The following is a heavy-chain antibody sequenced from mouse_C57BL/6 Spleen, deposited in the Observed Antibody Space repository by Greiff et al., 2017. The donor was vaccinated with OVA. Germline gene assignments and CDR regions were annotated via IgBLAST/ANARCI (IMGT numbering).Heavy chain of an antibody. Sequence: VQLQQSGPVLVKPGASVTMSCKASGYTFTDYYMNWVKQSHGKSLEWIGVINPYNGGTSYNQKFKGKATLTVDKSSSTAYMELNSLTSEDSAVYYCAKIDGYFFDYWGQGTTLTVSS. D-gene: IGHD2-3*01. CDR1: GYTFTDYY. V-gene: IGHV1-19*01. CDR3: AKIDGYFFDY. CDR2: INPYNGGT. J-gene: IGHJ2*01.